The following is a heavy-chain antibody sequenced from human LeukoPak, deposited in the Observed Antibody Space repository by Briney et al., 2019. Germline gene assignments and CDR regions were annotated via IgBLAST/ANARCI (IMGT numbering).Heavy chain of an antibody. V-gene: IGHV3-7*03. CDR3: ARDQYDTWSRRGNFDS. CDR2: IKLDGSEK. CDR1: GFTCGKYW. J-gene: IGHJ4*02. Sequence: GGSLRLSCVASGFTCGKYWMSWVRQAPGKGLEWVANIKLDGSEKNYVDSVKGRFTISRDNTKNSLYLQMHSLRVEDTAVFYCARDQYDTWSRRGNFDSWGQGTLVIVSS. D-gene: IGHD3-3*01.